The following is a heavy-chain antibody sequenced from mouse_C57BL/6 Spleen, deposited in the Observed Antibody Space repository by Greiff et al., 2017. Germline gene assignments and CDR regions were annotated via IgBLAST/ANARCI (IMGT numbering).Heavy chain of an antibody. CDR2: INPYNGGT. J-gene: IGHJ2*01. CDR1: GYTFTDYY. CDR3: AKEAHYFDY. V-gene: IGHV1-19*01. Sequence: VQLQQSGPVLVKPGASVKMSCKASGYTFTDYYMNWVKQSHGKSLEWIGVINPYNGGTSYNQKFKGKATLTVDKSSSPAYMELNSLPSEDSAVYYCAKEAHYFDYWGQGTTLTVSS.